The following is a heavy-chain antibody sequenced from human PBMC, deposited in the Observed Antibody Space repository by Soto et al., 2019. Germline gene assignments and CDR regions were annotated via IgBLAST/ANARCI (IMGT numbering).Heavy chain of an antibody. J-gene: IGHJ6*03. CDR1: GYTFTSYA. Sequence: ASVKVSCKASGYTFTSYAMHWVRQAPGQRLEWMGWINVGNGNTKYSQKFQGRVTMTRNTSISTAYMELSSLRSEDTAVYYCARGGPVLLWFGELLSTADYYYYYMDVWGKGTTVTVSS. CDR2: INVGNGNT. D-gene: IGHD3-10*01. CDR3: ARGGPVLLWFGELLSTADYYYYYMDV. V-gene: IGHV1-3*01.